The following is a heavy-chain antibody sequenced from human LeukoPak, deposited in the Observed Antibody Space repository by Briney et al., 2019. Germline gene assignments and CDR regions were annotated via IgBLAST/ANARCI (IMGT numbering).Heavy chain of an antibody. CDR1: GFTVSSNY. J-gene: IGHJ4*02. V-gene: IGHV3-23*01. CDR2: ISASGLST. CDR3: AKGDNDILTGFYNSFDY. D-gene: IGHD3-9*01. Sequence: GGSLRLSCAASGFTVSSNYMSWVRQAPGKGLEWVSTISASGLSTYYADSVNGRFTISRDNPQSTLYLQMHNLRAEDTAIYYCAKGDNDILTGFYNSFDYWGQGTLVSVTS.